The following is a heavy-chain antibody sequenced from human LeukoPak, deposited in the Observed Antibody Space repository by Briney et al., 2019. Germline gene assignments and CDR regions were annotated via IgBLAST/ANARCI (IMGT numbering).Heavy chain of an antibody. D-gene: IGHD5-12*01. J-gene: IGHJ4*02. Sequence: ASVKVSCKASGYTFTSYDINWVRQATGQGLEWLGWMNPNSGNTGYAQKFQGRVTMTRNTSISTAYMELSSLRSEHTAVYYCARRCPVWWLRLGSGVYDYWGQGTLVTVSS. CDR1: GYTFTSYD. CDR3: ARRCPVWWLRLGSGVYDY. V-gene: IGHV1-8*01. CDR2: MNPNSGNT.